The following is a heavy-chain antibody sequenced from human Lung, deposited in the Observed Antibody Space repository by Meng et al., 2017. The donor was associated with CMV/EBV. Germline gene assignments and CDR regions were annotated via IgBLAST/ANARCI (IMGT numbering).Heavy chain of an antibody. D-gene: IGHD3-22*01. V-gene: IGHV3-49*04. CDR3: TRALDYYDSRAFYYYYGMDV. Sequence: SCTGSGFTFGDYGISWVRQAPGKGLEWVGLIRTKVYGETTEYAASVKGRFTISRDDSKNIAYLQMNSLKSEDTAVYYCTRALDYYDSRAFYYYYGMDVWXQGTTVTVSS. CDR1: GFTFGDYG. J-gene: IGHJ6*02. CDR2: IRTKVYGETT.